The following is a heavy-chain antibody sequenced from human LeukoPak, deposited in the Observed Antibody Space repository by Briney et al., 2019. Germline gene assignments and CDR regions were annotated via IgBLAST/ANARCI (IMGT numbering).Heavy chain of an antibody. CDR2: IYYTGST. CDR1: GASISGGTYY. D-gene: IGHD1-26*01. Sequence: PSETLSLTCSVSGASISGGTYYWGWIRQPPGKGLEWIGSIYYTGSTYDNPSLKSRVTISVDTSKDQFSLKLSSVTAADTAVYYCARRGGSGRAFDYWGQGTLVTVSS. V-gene: IGHV4-39*01. CDR3: ARRGGSGRAFDY. J-gene: IGHJ4*02.